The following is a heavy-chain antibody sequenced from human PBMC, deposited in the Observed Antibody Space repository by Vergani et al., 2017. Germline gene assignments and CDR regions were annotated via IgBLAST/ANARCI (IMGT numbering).Heavy chain of an antibody. Sequence: EVQLVESGGGLVPPGRSLRLSCAASGFSFGDYAMTWIRQAPGKGLEWVSYISSVGTIIHYADSVKGRFTISRDNANSSVYLQMNSLRAEDTAVYYCATEYESTRYYGFYFDSWGQGALVTVSS. D-gene: IGHD3-22*01. CDR3: ATEYESTRYYGFYFDS. V-gene: IGHV3-48*03. J-gene: IGHJ4*02. CDR1: GFSFGDYA. CDR2: ISSVGTII.